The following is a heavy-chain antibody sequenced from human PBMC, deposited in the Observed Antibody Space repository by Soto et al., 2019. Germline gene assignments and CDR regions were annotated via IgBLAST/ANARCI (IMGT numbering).Heavy chain of an antibody. CDR1: GFTFSSYA. Sequence: GESLKISCAASGFTFSSYAMSWVRQAPGKGLEWVSAISGSGGSTYYADSVKGRFTISRDNSKNTLYLQMNSLRAEDTAVYYCAKDLGGTMIVVVITYFDYWGQGTLVTVSS. D-gene: IGHD3-22*01. CDR3: AKDLGGTMIVVVITYFDY. V-gene: IGHV3-23*01. CDR2: ISGSGGST. J-gene: IGHJ4*02.